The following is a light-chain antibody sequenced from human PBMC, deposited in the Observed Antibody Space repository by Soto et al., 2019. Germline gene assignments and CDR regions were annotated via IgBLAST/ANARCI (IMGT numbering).Light chain of an antibody. CDR2: GAS. CDR3: QQYGGSPLYT. CDR1: QSVSSSY. J-gene: IGKJ2*01. Sequence: EIVLTQSPGTLSSSPGERATLSCRASQSVSSSYLAWYQQKPGQAPRLLIYGASSSGTGIPDRFSGSGSATDFPLTISRLEPEDFAVYYCQQYGGSPLYTFGQGTKVEIK. V-gene: IGKV3-20*01.